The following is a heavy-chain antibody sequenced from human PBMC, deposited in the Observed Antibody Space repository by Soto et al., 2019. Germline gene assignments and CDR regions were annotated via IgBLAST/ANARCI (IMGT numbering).Heavy chain of an antibody. D-gene: IGHD6-13*01. V-gene: IGHV4-59*01. Sequence: QVQLQESGPGLVKPSETLSLTCTVSGGSISSYYWSWIRQPPGKGLEWIGYIYYSGSTNYNPSRTSRVTISVDTSKNQFSLKLSSVTAADTAVYYCARVAIAADAVLDYWGQGTLVTVSS. J-gene: IGHJ4*02. CDR1: GGSISSYY. CDR3: ARVAIAADAVLDY. CDR2: IYYSGST.